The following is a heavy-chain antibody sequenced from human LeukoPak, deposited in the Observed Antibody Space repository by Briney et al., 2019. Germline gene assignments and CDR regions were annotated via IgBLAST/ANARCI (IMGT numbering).Heavy chain of an antibody. Sequence: ASVKVSCKASGGTFSSYAISWVRQAPGQGLEWMGRIIPIFGIANYAQKFQGRVTITADKSTSTAYMELSSLRSEDTAVYYCARENYGDYEPHRDYWGQGPLVTVSS. CDR3: ARENYGDYEPHRDY. CDR2: IIPIFGIA. V-gene: IGHV1-69*04. D-gene: IGHD4-17*01. CDR1: GGTFSSYA. J-gene: IGHJ4*02.